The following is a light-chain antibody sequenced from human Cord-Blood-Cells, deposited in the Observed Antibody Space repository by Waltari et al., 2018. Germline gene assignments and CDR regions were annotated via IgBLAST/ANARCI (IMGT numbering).Light chain of an antibody. J-gene: IGLJ3*02. CDR3: AAWDDSLNGPV. V-gene: IGLV1-44*01. Sequence: QSVLTQPPSASGTPGQRVTISCSGSSPNIGSNTVNWYQPLPGTAPKLLIYSNNQRPSGVPDRFSGSKSGTSASLAISGLQSEDEADYYCAAWDDSLNGPVFGGGTKLTVL. CDR1: SPNIGSNT. CDR2: SNN.